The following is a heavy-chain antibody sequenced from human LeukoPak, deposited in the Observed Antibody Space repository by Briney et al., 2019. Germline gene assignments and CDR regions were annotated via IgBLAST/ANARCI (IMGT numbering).Heavy chain of an antibody. CDR3: ATYCSGGSCQLDY. Sequence: PGGSLRLSCAASGFTFSSYSMNWVRQAPGKRLEWVSSISSSSSYIYYADSVKGRFTISRDNAKNSLYLQMNSLRAEDTAVYYCATYCSGGSCQLDYWGQGTLVTVSS. CDR2: ISSSSSYI. CDR1: GFTFSSYS. J-gene: IGHJ4*02. V-gene: IGHV3-21*01. D-gene: IGHD2-15*01.